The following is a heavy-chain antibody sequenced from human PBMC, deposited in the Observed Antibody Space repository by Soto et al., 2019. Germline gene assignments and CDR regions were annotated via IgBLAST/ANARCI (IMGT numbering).Heavy chain of an antibody. CDR3: AREVVPAAINQFDP. J-gene: IGHJ5*02. CDR1: GYTFTSYD. V-gene: IGHV1-8*01. Sequence: ASVKLSCNASGYTFTSYDINLVRQATGQGLEWMGWMNPNSGNTGYAQKFQGRVTMTRNTSISTAYMELSSLRSEDTAVYYCAREVVPAAINQFDPWGQGTLVTVSS. CDR2: MNPNSGNT. D-gene: IGHD2-2*02.